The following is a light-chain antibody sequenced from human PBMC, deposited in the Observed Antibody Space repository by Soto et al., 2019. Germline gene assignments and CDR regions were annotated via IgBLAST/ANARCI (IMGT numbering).Light chain of an antibody. CDR2: GAS. CDR3: QQYYSRRT. Sequence: EIVMTQSPATLSVSPGERATLSCRASQSVSSNLAWYQQKPGQAPRLLIYGASTRATGIPARFSGSGSGTEFTLTISSLQSEDFALYYCQQYYSRRTFGXGTQVDIK. J-gene: IGKJ1*01. CDR1: QSVSSN. V-gene: IGKV3-15*01.